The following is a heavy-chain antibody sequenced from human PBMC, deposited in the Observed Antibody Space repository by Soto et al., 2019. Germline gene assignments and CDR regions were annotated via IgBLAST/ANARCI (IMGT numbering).Heavy chain of an antibody. J-gene: IGHJ4*02. V-gene: IGHV3-33*01. Sequence: PGGSLRLSCAASGFIFSSFALRWVRQAPGKGLEWVAVIRYDGTEKYNGDSVKGRFTISRDNSKNTVYLEMTSLKAEDTAVYYCARDFTQVGPLDFWGQGTLVTVSS. CDR2: IRYDGTEK. CDR3: ARDFTQVGPLDF. CDR1: GFIFSSFA. D-gene: IGHD1-26*01.